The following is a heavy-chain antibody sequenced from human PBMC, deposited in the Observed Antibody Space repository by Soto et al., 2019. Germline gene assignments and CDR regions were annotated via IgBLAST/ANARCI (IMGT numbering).Heavy chain of an antibody. Sequence: QVQLQESGPGLVKPSGTLSLTCAVSSGSISSSNWWSWVRQPPGKGLEWIGEIYHSGSTNYNPSLKSRVTISVDKSKNQFSLKLSSVTAADTAVYYCASGLKLWFGDFAFDIWGQGTMVTVSS. CDR3: ASGLKLWFGDFAFDI. V-gene: IGHV4-4*02. CDR2: IYHSGST. J-gene: IGHJ3*02. D-gene: IGHD3-10*01. CDR1: SGSISSSNW.